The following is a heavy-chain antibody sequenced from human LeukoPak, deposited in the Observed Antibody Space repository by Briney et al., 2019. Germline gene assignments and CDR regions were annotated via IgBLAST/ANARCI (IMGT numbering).Heavy chain of an antibody. V-gene: IGHV4-4*02. CDR1: GGSLSSSNW. J-gene: IGHJ5*02. Sequence: SETLSLACAVSGGSLSSSNWWSWVRLPPGKGLEWIGEIYHSGSTNYNPSVKSRVTISVDESKNQFSLKLSSVTAADTAVYYCARTSTTDALLWFGELFSWGQGTLVTVSS. CDR3: ARTSTTDALLWFGELFS. CDR2: IYHSGST. D-gene: IGHD3-10*01.